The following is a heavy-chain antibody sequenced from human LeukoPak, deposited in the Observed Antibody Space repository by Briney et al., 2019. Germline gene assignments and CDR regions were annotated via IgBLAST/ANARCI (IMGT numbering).Heavy chain of an antibody. J-gene: IGHJ4*02. D-gene: IGHD2-2*01. Sequence: GSVKVSCKASGYTFTSYDINWVRQATGHGLEWMGWMNPNSGNTGYAQKFQGRVTMTRNTSISTAYMELSSLRSEDTAVYYCAQWSRGYCSSTSCYFVDYWGQGTLVTVSS. CDR1: GYTFTSYD. CDR3: AQWSRGYCSSTSCYFVDY. V-gene: IGHV1-8*01. CDR2: MNPNSGNT.